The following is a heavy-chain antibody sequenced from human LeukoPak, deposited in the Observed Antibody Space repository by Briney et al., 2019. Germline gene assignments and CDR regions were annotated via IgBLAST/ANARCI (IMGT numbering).Heavy chain of an antibody. CDR1: GGSISSGGYS. J-gene: IGHJ4*02. CDR2: IYYSGST. V-gene: IGHV4-31*03. D-gene: IGHD6-13*01. Sequence: SQTLSLTCTVSGGSISSGGYSWSWVRQHPGKGLEWIGYIYYSGSTYYNPSLKSRVTISVDTSKNQFSLKLSSVTAADTAVYYCASTRSAAAALYYFDYWGQGTLVTVSS. CDR3: ASTRSAAAALYYFDY.